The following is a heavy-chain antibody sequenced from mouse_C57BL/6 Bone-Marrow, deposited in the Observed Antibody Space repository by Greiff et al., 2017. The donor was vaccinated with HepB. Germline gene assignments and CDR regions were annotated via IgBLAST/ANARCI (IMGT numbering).Heavy chain of an antibody. V-gene: IGHV1-80*01. Sequence: QVQLQQSGAELVKPGASVKISCKASGYAFSSYWMNWVKQRPGKGLEWIGQMYPGDGDTNYNGKFRGKATLTADKSSSTAYMQLSSLTSEDSAVYFCAREHYGSSYPDYWGQGTTLTVSS. CDR2: MYPGDGDT. D-gene: IGHD1-1*01. CDR1: GYAFSSYW. CDR3: AREHYGSSYPDY. J-gene: IGHJ2*01.